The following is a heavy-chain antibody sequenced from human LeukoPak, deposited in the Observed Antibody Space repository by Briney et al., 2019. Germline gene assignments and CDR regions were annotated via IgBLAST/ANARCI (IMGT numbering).Heavy chain of an antibody. Sequence: PGGSLRLFGAASGFTFSTYSMNWVRQAPGKGLEWVSSISSGGGYIFYADSVKGRFTISRDNPKNLLYLEMKSLRAEDRAVYYCARDLRGGSVFDYWGQGTLVTVSS. V-gene: IGHV3-21*01. D-gene: IGHD3-10*01. CDR3: ARDLRGGSVFDY. CDR2: ISSGGGYI. CDR1: GFTFSTYS. J-gene: IGHJ4*02.